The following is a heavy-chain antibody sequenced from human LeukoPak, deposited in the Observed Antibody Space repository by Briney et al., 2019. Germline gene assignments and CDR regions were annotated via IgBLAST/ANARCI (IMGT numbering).Heavy chain of an antibody. D-gene: IGHD4-17*01. V-gene: IGHV5-51*01. CDR1: GYSFTSYW. Sequence: GESLKISCKGSGYSFTSYWIGWARQMPGKGLEWMGIIYPGDSDTRYSPSFQGQVTISADKSISTAYLQWSSLKASDTAMYYCASQGSYGDYNHYYYYYMDVWGKGTTVTVSS. CDR3: ASQGSYGDYNHYYYYYMDV. CDR2: IYPGDSDT. J-gene: IGHJ6*03.